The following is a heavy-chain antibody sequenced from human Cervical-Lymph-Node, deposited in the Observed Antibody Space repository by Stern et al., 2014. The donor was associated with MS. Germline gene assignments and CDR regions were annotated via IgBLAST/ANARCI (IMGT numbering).Heavy chain of an antibody. CDR1: GFSFSSHT. CDR2: ISYDGSKK. Sequence: VQLVESGGGVVQPGRSLRLSCAASGFSFSSHTMHWVRQAPGKGLEWVTSISYDGSKKIYADSVKGRFTISRDTSKNTLYLQMNSLRVEDTAVYYCAREDYRNYSPHIDYWGQGTLVTVSS. J-gene: IGHJ4*02. CDR3: AREDYRNYSPHIDY. V-gene: IGHV3-30-3*01. D-gene: IGHD4-11*01.